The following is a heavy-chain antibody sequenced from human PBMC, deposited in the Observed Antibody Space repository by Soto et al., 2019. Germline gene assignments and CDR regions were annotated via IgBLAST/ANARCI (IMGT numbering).Heavy chain of an antibody. D-gene: IGHD3-10*01. V-gene: IGHV1-69*01. Sequence: QVQLVQSGAEVKKPGSSVKVSCKASGGIFSTYAISWLRQAPGQGLEWMGGIIPIFGTPNYAQRLQGRVTMPTDESTSTAYMELSKLRSEDTAVYYCARDRDDYGSGNYYNRIDFWGQGTLVPVS. CDR1: GGIFSTYA. CDR2: IIPIFGTP. CDR3: ARDRDDYGSGNYYNRIDF. J-gene: IGHJ4*02.